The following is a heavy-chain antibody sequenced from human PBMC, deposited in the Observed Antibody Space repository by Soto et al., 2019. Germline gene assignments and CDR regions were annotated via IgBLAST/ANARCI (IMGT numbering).Heavy chain of an antibody. J-gene: IGHJ4*02. D-gene: IGHD6-19*01. V-gene: IGHV4-59*13. CDR3: GRRLFGSGWTLDS. Sequence: SETLSLTCDVSGASITTYYWSWIRQAPGKGLEWIGNVYHTGSTDYNSSPRSLVTISADTSKNQFSLNLNAVTAAVTAAYCCGRRLFGSGWTLDSWGQGALVTVSS. CDR2: VYHTGST. CDR1: GASITTYY.